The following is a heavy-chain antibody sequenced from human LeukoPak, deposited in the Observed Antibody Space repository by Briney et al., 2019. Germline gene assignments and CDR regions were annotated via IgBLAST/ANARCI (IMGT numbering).Heavy chain of an antibody. CDR2: IETDGSVA. CDR1: GFSLSNHW. D-gene: IGHD3-16*01. CDR3: ARELGRGGSAFDV. Sequence: GGSLRLSCEASGFSLSNHWMHWVRQAPGKGLVWVAHIETDGSVANYGDSVKGRFTISRDNAKNTLYLQMDSLRAEDTAVYYCARELGRGGSAFDVWGQGTMVTVSS. J-gene: IGHJ3*01. V-gene: IGHV3-74*01.